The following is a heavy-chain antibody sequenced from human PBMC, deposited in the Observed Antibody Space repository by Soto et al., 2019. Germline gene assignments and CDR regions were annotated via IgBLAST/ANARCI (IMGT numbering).Heavy chain of an antibody. Sequence: GGSLTLSCAASGFSFSSYAMHWVRQAPGKGLEWVAVISYDGSNKYYADSVKGRFTISRDNSKNTVYLQMNRLRAEDTAVYYCARSTGTTAYDAFDIWGQGTMVSVSS. CDR2: ISYDGSNK. V-gene: IGHV3-30-3*01. D-gene: IGHD1-1*01. J-gene: IGHJ3*02. CDR1: GFSFSSYA. CDR3: ARSTGTTAYDAFDI.